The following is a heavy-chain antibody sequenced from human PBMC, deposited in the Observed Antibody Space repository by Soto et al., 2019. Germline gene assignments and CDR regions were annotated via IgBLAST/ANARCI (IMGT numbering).Heavy chain of an antibody. J-gene: IGHJ6*02. Sequence: QVQLQQWGAGLLKPSETLSLTCGVYGGSFSDFYWGWIRQPPGQGLECIGEISHSGSTNYNMSLKSLVTISINTSKNQFSLKLSSVTAADTAMYYCARGLRASYGVRLSYYYYGMDVWGQGTTVTVSS. D-gene: IGHD3-10*01. CDR2: ISHSGST. CDR1: GGSFSDFY. V-gene: IGHV4-34*01. CDR3: ARGLRASYGVRLSYYYYGMDV.